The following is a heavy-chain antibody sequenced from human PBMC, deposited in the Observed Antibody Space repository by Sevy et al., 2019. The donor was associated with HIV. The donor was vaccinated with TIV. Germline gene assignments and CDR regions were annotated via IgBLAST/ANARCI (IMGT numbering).Heavy chain of an antibody. Sequence: ASVKVSCKASGYTFTSYGISWVRQAPGQGLEWMGWISAYNGNTNYAQKLQGRVTMTTDTSPSTASMELRSLRSDDTAVYYCARFFLTMVRGVIFGDPFDYWGQGTLVTVSS. CDR3: ARFFLTMVRGVIFGDPFDY. CDR2: ISAYNGNT. CDR1: GYTFTSYG. V-gene: IGHV1-18*01. J-gene: IGHJ4*02. D-gene: IGHD3-10*01.